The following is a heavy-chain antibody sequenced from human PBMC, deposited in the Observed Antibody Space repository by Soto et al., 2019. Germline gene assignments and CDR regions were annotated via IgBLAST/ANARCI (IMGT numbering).Heavy chain of an antibody. CDR2: ISDSGDRT. V-gene: IGHV3-23*01. D-gene: IGHD5-12*01. CDR1: EFTFNSFD. CDR3: VKGGWLDY. Sequence: EVHLLESGGGWVQPGGSLRLSCAASEFTFNSFDMSWVRQAPGKGLEWVSMISDSGDRTYYAGSVRGRFTMSRDNSKNTVYLQMDSLRAEDTAIYYCVKGGWLDYWGQGTRVTVSS. J-gene: IGHJ4*02.